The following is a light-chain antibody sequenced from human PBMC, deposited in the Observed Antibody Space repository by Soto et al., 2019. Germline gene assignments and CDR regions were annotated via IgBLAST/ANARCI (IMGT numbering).Light chain of an antibody. CDR3: SSYTSSSTLV. CDR2: EVS. J-gene: IGLJ1*01. CDR1: SSDVGGYNY. Sequence: QSALTQPASESGSPGQSITISCTGTSSDVGGYNYVSWYQQHPGKAPKLMIYEVSNRPSGVSNRFSGSKSGNTASLTISGLQAEDEADYYCSSYTSSSTLVFGTGTKLTVL. V-gene: IGLV2-14*01.